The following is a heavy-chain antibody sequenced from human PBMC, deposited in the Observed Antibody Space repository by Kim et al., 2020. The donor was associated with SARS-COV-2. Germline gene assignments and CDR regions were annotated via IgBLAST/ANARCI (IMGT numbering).Heavy chain of an antibody. CDR1: GFTFGDYA. V-gene: IGHV3-49*03. Sequence: GGSLRLSCTASGFTFGDYAMSWFRQAPGKGLEWVGFIRSKAYGGTTEYAASVKGRFTISRDDSKSIAYLQMNSLKTEDTAVYYCTRGGRFLEGGPNAFDIWGQGTMVTVSS. CDR3: TRGGRFLEGGPNAFDI. D-gene: IGHD3-3*01. J-gene: IGHJ3*02. CDR2: IRSKAYGGTT.